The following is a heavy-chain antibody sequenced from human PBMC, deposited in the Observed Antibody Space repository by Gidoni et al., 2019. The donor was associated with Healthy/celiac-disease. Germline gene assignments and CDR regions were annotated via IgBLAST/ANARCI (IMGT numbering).Heavy chain of an antibody. Sequence: QVQLVESGGGVVQPGRSLRLSCAASGFTFSSYGLHWVRQAPGKGLEWVAVIWYDGSNKYYADSVKGRFTISRDNSKNTLYLQMNSLRAEDTAVYYCASIYGSGSWPRLAADNDAFDIWGQGTMVTVSS. CDR3: ASIYGSGSWPRLAADNDAFDI. V-gene: IGHV3-33*01. J-gene: IGHJ3*02. CDR1: GFTFSSYG. CDR2: IWYDGSNK. D-gene: IGHD3-10*01.